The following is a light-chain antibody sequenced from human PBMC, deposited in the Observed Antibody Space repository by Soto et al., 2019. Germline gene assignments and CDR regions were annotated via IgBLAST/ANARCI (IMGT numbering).Light chain of an antibody. CDR1: QSVSSN. CDR3: QQYNNWPGT. CDR2: GTS. V-gene: IGKV3-15*01. J-gene: IGKJ1*01. Sequence: EIVMTQSPATLSVSPGERATLSCGASQSVSSNLAWYQQKPGQTPRLLIYGTSTRATGIPARFSGSGSGTEFTLTISGLQSEDFVVYYCQQYNNWPGTFGQGTKVEIK.